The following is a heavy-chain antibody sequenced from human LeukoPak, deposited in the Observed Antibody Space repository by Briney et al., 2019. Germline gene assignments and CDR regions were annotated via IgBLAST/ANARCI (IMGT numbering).Heavy chain of an antibody. CDR2: IKQDGSEK. J-gene: IGHJ4*02. V-gene: IGHV3-7*01. CDR1: GFTFSSYW. D-gene: IGHD2-2*01. CDR3: TRVPRGSSTGY. Sequence: GGSLRLSCAASGFTFSSYWMSWVRQAPGKGLEWVANIKQDGSEKYYVDSVKGRFTISRDNAKNSLYLQMNSLRAEDTAVYYCTRVPRGSSTGYWGQGTLVTVSS.